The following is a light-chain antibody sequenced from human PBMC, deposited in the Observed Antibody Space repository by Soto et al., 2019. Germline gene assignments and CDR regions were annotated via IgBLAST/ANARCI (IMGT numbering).Light chain of an antibody. CDR1: QSIGNY. CDR2: AAS. J-gene: IGKJ1*01. CDR3: QQAYNTPRT. V-gene: IGKV1-39*01. Sequence: DIQMTQSPSSLSASIGDRVTITCRASQSIGNYLNWYQQRPGKAPKLLMYAASTLQTGVPSRFGGSGSGPDFNLTISSVQPEDFGIFYCQQAYNTPRTFGQGTKV.